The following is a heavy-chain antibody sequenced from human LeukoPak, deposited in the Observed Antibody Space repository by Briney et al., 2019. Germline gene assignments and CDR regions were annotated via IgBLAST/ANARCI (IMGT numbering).Heavy chain of an antibody. Sequence: SETLSLTCTVSGGSISSYYWSWIRQPLGKGLEWIGYIYYSGSTNYNPSLKSRVTISVDTSKNQFSLKLSSVTAADTAVYYCARRYGSGSSGTFDYWGQGTLVTVSS. J-gene: IGHJ4*02. CDR1: GGSISSYY. D-gene: IGHD3-10*01. CDR3: ARRYGSGSSGTFDY. V-gene: IGHV4-59*01. CDR2: IYYSGST.